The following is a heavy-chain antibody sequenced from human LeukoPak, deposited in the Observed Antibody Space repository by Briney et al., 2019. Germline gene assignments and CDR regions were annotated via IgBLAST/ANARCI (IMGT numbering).Heavy chain of an antibody. V-gene: IGHV4-61*02. D-gene: IGHD6-13*01. CDR2: IYRNVNT. J-gene: IGHJ4*02. Sequence: SQTLSLTCTVSGGSISSGSYYWSWIRQPAGKGLEWIGRIYRNVNTNYNPSLKSRVTISDDTSKNQLSLRLSSVTAADTAVYYCARLDSSSWFFRYWGQGILVTVSS. CDR3: ARLDSSSWFFRY. CDR1: GGSISSGSYY.